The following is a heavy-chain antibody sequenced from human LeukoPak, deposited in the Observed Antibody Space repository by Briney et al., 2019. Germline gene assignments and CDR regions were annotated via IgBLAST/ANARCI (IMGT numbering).Heavy chain of an antibody. CDR1: GYTFTGYY. CDR2: INPNSGGT. V-gene: IGHV1-2*02. Sequence: GASVKVSCKASGYTFTGYYMHWVRQAPGQGLEWMGWINPNSGGTNYARKFQGRVTMTRDTSISTAYMELSRLRSDDTAVYYCARDHKWELLTGWFDPWGQGTLVTVSS. CDR3: ARDHKWELLTGWFDP. D-gene: IGHD1-26*01. J-gene: IGHJ5*02.